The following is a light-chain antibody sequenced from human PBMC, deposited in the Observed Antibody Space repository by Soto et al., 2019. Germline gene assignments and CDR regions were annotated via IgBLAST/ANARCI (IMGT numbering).Light chain of an antibody. CDR2: DAS. Sequence: EIVLTQSPATLSLSPGERATLSCRASQSVGSYLAWYQQKPGQAPRLLIYDASNRATGIPARFSGSGSGTDFTLTISSLEPEDFAVYYCQQRSNWPRGTFGQGTKVKSN. CDR3: QQRSNWPRGT. V-gene: IGKV3-11*01. CDR1: QSVGSY. J-gene: IGKJ1*01.